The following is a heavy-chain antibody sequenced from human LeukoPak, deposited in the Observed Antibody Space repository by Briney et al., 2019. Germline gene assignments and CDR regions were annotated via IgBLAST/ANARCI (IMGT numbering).Heavy chain of an antibody. V-gene: IGHV3-23*01. D-gene: IGHD6-6*01. CDR2: ISGSGGST. J-gene: IGHJ4*02. CDR1: GFTFSSYA. Sequence: GGSLSLSCAASGFTFSSYAMSWVRQAPGKGLEWVSAISGSGGSTYYADSVKGRFTISRDNSKNTLYLQMNSLRAEDTAVYYCAKSIAARPLNFDYWGQGTLVTVSS. CDR3: AKSIAARPLNFDY.